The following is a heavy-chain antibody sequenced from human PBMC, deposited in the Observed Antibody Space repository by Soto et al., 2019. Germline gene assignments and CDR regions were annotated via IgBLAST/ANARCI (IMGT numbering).Heavy chain of an antibody. CDR2: IKQDGSEK. V-gene: IGHV3-7*03. Sequence: LRLSCAASGFTFSSYWMSWVRQAPGKGLEWVANIKQDGSEKYYVDSVKGRFTISRDNAKNSLYLQMNSLRAEDTAVYYCARFYYDSSGNFDYWGQGTLVTVSS. D-gene: IGHD3-22*01. CDR1: GFTFSSYW. CDR3: ARFYYDSSGNFDY. J-gene: IGHJ4*02.